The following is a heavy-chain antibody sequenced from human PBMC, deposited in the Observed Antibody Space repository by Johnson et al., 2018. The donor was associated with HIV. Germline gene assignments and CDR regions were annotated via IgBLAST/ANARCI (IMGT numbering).Heavy chain of an antibody. CDR2: ISYDGSNK. Sequence: QVQLVESGGGVVRPGGSLRLSCAASGFTFSSYAMHWVRQAPGKGLEWVAVISYDGSNKYYADSVKGRFTISRDNSKNTLYLQMNSLRAEDTAVYYCARDRPIAPFDIWGQGTMVTVSS. D-gene: IGHD3-22*01. CDR1: GFTFSSYA. J-gene: IGHJ3*02. V-gene: IGHV3-30-3*01. CDR3: ARDRPIAPFDI.